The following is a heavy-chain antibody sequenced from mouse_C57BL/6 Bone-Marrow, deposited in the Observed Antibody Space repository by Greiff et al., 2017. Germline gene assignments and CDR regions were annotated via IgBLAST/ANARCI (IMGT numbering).Heavy chain of an antibody. CDR1: GYTFTSYW. V-gene: IGHV1-52*01. CDR3: ARRDYGSSYEYFDV. J-gene: IGHJ1*03. CDR2: IDPSDSET. D-gene: IGHD1-1*01. Sequence: QVQLQQPGAELVRPGSSVKLSCKASGYTFTSYWMHWVKQRPIQGLEWIGNIDPSDSETHYNQKFKDKATLTVDKSYSTAYMQLSSLTSEDSAVYYCARRDYGSSYEYFDVWGTGTTVTVSS.